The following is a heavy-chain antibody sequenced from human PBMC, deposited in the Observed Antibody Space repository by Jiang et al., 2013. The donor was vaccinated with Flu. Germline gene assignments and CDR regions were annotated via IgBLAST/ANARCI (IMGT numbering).Heavy chain of an antibody. Sequence: TLSLTCTVSGGSISSYYWSWIRQPPGKGLEWIGYIYYSGSINYNPSLKSRVTISVDTSKNQFSLKLSSVTAADTAVYYCARDQVRYFDWTDIYYYYGMDVWGQGTTVTVSS. CDR3: ARDQVRYFDWTDIYYYYGMDV. V-gene: IGHV4-59*01. CDR2: IYYSGSI. J-gene: IGHJ6*02. CDR1: GGSISSYY. D-gene: IGHD3-9*01.